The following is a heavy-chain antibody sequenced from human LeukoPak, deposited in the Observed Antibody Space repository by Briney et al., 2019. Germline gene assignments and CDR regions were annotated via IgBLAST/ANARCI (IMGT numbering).Heavy chain of an antibody. D-gene: IGHD3-22*01. CDR1: GFASSNYA. CDR2: MSSRGT. Sequence: PGGSLRLSCAASGFASSNYAMSWVRQAPGKGLEWVSGMSSRGTYYADSVKGRFTTSRDTSENTLYLQMNSLRAEDTAVYYCAKGTDLHSSGYYLYFLNYWGQGTLVTVSS. J-gene: IGHJ4*02. V-gene: IGHV3-23*01. CDR3: AKGTDLHSSGYYLYFLNY.